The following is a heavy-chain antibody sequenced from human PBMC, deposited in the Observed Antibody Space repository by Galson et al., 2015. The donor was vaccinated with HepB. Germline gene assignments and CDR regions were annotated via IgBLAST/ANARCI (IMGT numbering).Heavy chain of an antibody. CDR2: INHSGST. CDR1: GGSFSGYY. CDR3: AREAARLLCYMDV. V-gene: IGHV4-34*01. D-gene: IGHD6-6*01. Sequence: LSLTCAVYGGSFSGYYWSWIRQPPGKGLEWIGEINHSGSTNYNPSLKSRVTISVDTSKNQFSLKLSSVTAADTAVYYCAREAARLLCYMDVWGKGTTVTVSS. J-gene: IGHJ6*03.